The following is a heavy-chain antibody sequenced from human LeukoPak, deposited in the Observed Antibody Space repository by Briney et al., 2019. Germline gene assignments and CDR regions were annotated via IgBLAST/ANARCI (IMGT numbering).Heavy chain of an antibody. J-gene: IGHJ4*02. Sequence: SETLSLTCTVSGGSISSSSYYWGWIRQPPVKGLEWIGSIYYSGSTYYNPSLKSRVTISVDTSKNQFSLKLSSVTAADTAVYYCARAYYYDFWSGYFESRTQYYFDYWGQGTLVTVSS. CDR3: ARAYYYDFWSGYFESRTQYYFDY. D-gene: IGHD3-3*01. CDR2: IYYSGST. CDR1: GGSISSSSYY. V-gene: IGHV4-39*07.